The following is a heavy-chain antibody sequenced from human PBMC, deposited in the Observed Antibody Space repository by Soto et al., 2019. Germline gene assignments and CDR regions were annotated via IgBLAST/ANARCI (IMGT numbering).Heavy chain of an antibody. Sequence: PSETLSLTCAVYGGSFSGYYWSWIRQPPGKGLEWIGEINHSGSTNYNPSLKSRVTISVDTSKNQFSLKLSSVTAADTAVYYCARSRGILTGYYLYYYYYGMDVWGQGTTVTVSS. CDR3: ARSRGILTGYYLYYYYYGMDV. V-gene: IGHV4-34*01. CDR1: GGSFSGYY. CDR2: INHSGST. D-gene: IGHD3-9*01. J-gene: IGHJ6*02.